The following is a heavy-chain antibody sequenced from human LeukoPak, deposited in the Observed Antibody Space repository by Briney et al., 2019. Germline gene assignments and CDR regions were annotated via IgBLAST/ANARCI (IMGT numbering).Heavy chain of an antibody. J-gene: IGHJ3*02. CDR1: GGSVSSGSYY. CDR2: IYYSGST. CDR3: ARWGYCSGGSCYSTAQDAFDI. Sequence: SETLSLTCTVSGGSVSSGSYYWSWIRQPPGKGLEWIGYIYYSGSTNYNPSLKSRVTISADTSKNQFSLKLSSVTAADTAVYYCARWGYCSGGSCYSTAQDAFDIWGQGTMVTVSS. D-gene: IGHD2-15*01. V-gene: IGHV4-61*01.